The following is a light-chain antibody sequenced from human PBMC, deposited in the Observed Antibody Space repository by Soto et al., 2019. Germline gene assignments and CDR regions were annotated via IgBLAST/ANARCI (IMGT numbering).Light chain of an antibody. CDR1: SSDVGDRNY. CDR2: AVS. V-gene: IGLV2-14*03. J-gene: IGLJ2*01. Sequence: QSALTQPASVSGSPGQSITISCTGTSSDVGDRNYVSWYQQQPGKAPKLMIYAVSNRPSGVSNRFSGSKSGNTASLTISGLQAEDEADYYCSSYTTSSTVIFGGGTKLTVL. CDR3: SSYTTSSTVI.